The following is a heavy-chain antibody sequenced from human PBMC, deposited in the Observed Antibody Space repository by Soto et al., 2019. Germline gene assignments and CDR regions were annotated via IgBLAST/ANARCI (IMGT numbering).Heavy chain of an antibody. V-gene: IGHV3-30*18. CDR2: ISYDGSNK. CDR3: AKDAEYSSGWYDYYYGMDV. J-gene: IGHJ6*02. CDR1: GFTFSSYG. D-gene: IGHD6-19*01. Sequence: QVQLVESGGGVVQPGRSLRLSCAASGFTFSSYGMHWVHQAPGKGLEWVAVISYDGSNKYYADSVKGRFTISRDNSKNTLYLQMNSLRAEDTAVYYCAKDAEYSSGWYDYYYGMDVWGQGTTVTVSS.